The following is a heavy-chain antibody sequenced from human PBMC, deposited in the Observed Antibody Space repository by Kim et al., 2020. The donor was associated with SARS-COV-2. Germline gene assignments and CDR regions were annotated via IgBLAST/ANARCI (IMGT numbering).Heavy chain of an antibody. CDR2: ISGSGGST. D-gene: IGHD6-13*01. V-gene: IGHV3-23*01. J-gene: IGHJ5*02. CDR3: AKDRDSSSWYPGKYWFDP. CDR1: GFTFSSYA. Sequence: GGSLRLSCAASGFTFSSYAMSWVRQAPGKGLEWVSAISGSGGSTYYADSVKGRFTISRDNSKNTLYLQMNSLRAEDTAVYYCAKDRDSSSWYPGKYWFDPWGQGTLVTVSS.